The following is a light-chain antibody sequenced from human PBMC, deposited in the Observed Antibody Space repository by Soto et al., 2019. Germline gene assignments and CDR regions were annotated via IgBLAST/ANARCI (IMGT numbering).Light chain of an antibody. CDR2: AAS. CDR1: QSISSY. V-gene: IGKV1-39*01. CDR3: QQSYSTPRT. Sequence: DIQMTQSPSSLSASLGYRVTITFRASQSISSYLNWYQQKPGKAPKLLIYAASSLQSGVPSRFSGSGSGTDFTLTISSLQPEDFATYYCQQSYSTPRTFGQGTKVDIK. J-gene: IGKJ1*01.